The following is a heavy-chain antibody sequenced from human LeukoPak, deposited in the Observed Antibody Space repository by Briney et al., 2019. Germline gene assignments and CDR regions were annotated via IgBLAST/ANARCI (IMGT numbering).Heavy chain of an antibody. CDR2: IYYSGST. D-gene: IGHD4-17*01. CDR3: ARLTVTGGDWFDP. J-gene: IGHJ5*02. CDR1: GGSISSYY. V-gene: IGHV4-59*01. Sequence: SETLSLTCTVSGGSISSYYWSWIRQPPGKRLEWIGYIYYSGSTNYNPSLKSRVTISVDTSKNQFSLKLSSVTAADTAVYYCARLTVTGGDWFDPWGQGTLVTVSS.